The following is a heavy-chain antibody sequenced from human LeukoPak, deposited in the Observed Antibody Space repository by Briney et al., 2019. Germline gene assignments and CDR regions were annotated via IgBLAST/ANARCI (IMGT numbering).Heavy chain of an antibody. J-gene: IGHJ5*02. V-gene: IGHV3-23*01. CDR3: AKGSIAAAGGWFDP. CDR1: GFTFSSYA. CDR2: ISGSGGST. D-gene: IGHD6-13*01. Sequence: PGGSLRLSCAASGFTFSSYATSWVRQAPGKGLEWVSAISGSGGSTYYADSVKGRFTISRDNSKDTLYLQMNSLRAEDTAVYYCAKGSIAAAGGWFDPWGQGTLVTVSS.